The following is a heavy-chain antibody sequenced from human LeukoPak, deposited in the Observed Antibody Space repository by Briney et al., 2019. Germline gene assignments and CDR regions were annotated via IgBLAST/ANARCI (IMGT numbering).Heavy chain of an antibody. J-gene: IGHJ3*02. CDR3: ARGNYGQYDSSDYYSSPFDI. CDR1: GYTFSSYG. D-gene: IGHD3-22*01. V-gene: IGHV1-2*02. CDR2: INPDTGVT. Sequence: ASVKVSCKASGYTFSSYGISWVRQAPGQGLEWMGWINPDTGVTDSLQKFQGRVTMTRDSSITTVYMELTNLRSDDTAVYYCARGNYGQYDSSDYYSSPFDIWGQGTMVTVSS.